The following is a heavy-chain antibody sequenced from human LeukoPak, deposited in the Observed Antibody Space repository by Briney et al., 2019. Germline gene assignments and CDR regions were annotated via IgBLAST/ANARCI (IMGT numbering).Heavy chain of an antibody. D-gene: IGHD3-3*01. CDR3: ARWKYYDFWSGASFYYYMDV. V-gene: IGHV1-18*01. Sequence: ASVRVSCNASGGTFSSYAISWVRQAPGQGLEWMGWISAYNGNTNYAQKLQGRVTMTTDTSTSTAYMELRSLRSDDTAVYYCARWKYYDFWSGASFYYYMDVWGKGTTVTVSS. CDR1: GGTFSSYA. J-gene: IGHJ6*03. CDR2: ISAYNGNT.